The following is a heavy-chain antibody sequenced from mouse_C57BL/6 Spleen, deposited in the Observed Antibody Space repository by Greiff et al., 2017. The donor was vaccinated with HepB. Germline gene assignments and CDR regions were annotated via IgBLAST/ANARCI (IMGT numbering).Heavy chain of an antibody. Sequence: QVQLQQSGAELVKPGASVKLSCKASGYTFTEYTIHWVKQRSGQGLEWIGWFYPGSGSIKYNEKFKDKATLPADNSSSTAYMELSRLTSEDSAVYFCARHPYYGSSCNAMDYWGQGTSVTVSS. J-gene: IGHJ4*01. CDR3: ARHPYYGSSCNAMDY. CDR2: FYPGSGSI. D-gene: IGHD1-1*01. CDR1: GYTFTEYT. V-gene: IGHV1-62-2*01.